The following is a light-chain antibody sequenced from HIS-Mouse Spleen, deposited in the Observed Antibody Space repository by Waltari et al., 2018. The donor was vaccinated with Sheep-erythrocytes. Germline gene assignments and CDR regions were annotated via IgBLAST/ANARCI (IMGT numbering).Light chain of an antibody. CDR3: QSYDSSLSGSV. CDR2: GNS. V-gene: IGLV1-40*01. CDR1: SSNIGAGYD. Sequence: QSVLTQPPSVSGAPGQRVTISCTGSSSNIGAGYDVHWYQQLPGTAPKLLIYGNSNRPSGVPDRFYGSQSGTSASLAITGLQAEDEADYYCQSYDSSLSGSVFGGGTKLTVL. J-gene: IGLJ2*01.